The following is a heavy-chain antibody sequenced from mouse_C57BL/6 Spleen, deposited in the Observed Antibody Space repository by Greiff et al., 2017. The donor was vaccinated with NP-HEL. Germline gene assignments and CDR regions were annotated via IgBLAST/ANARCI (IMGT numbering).Heavy chain of an antibody. D-gene: IGHD2-4*01. CDR3: ARRGNYDYDGFAY. J-gene: IGHJ3*01. CDR1: GYTFTSYW. V-gene: IGHV1-7*01. Sequence: VQGVESGAELAKPGASVKLSCKASGYTFTSYWMHWVKQRPGQGLEWIGYINPSSGYTKYNQKFKDKATLTADKSSSTAYMQLSSLTYEDSAVYYCARRGNYDYDGFAYWGQGTLVTVSA. CDR2: INPSSGYT.